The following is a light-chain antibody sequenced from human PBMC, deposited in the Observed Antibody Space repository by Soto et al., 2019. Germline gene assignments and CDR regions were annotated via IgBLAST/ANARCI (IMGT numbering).Light chain of an antibody. V-gene: IGKV3-15*01. Sequence: EIVMTQSPATLSVSPGERATLSCRASQSVSTKLGWYQQKPGQPPSLIMYGASTRATGIPARFSGSGSGTEFTLTISSLQPEDFAVYYCQQYNNWPLAFGGGTKVDIK. CDR3: QQYNNWPLA. J-gene: IGKJ4*01. CDR2: GAS. CDR1: QSVSTK.